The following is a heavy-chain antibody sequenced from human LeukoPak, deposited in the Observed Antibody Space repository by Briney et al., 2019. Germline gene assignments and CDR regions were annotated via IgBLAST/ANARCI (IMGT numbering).Heavy chain of an antibody. CDR3: ARDKAYNYHMDV. J-gene: IGHJ6*03. CDR1: GFTFSRYW. Sequence: PGGSLRLSCAASGFTFSRYWMTWVRQAPGKGLEWVANIKQDGSEKYYVDSVKGRFTISRDNAKNSLYLQMNSLRAEDTAVYYCARDKAYNYHMDVWGKGTTVTISS. V-gene: IGHV3-7*01. CDR2: IKQDGSEK.